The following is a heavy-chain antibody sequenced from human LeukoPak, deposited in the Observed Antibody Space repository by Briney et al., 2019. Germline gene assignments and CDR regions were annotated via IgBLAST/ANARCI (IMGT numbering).Heavy chain of an antibody. CDR3: ARTDGYRIDY. J-gene: IGHJ4*02. CDR1: GGSFSGYY. Sequence: SETLSLTCAVYGGSFSGYYWSWIRQPPGKGLEWIGEINHSGSTNYNPSLKSRVTISVDTSKNQFSLKLSSVTAADTAVYYCARTDGYRIDYWGQGTLVTVSS. V-gene: IGHV4-34*01. CDR2: INHSGST. D-gene: IGHD5-24*01.